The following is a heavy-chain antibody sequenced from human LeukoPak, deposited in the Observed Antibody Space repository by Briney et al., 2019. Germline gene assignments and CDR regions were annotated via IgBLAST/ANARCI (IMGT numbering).Heavy chain of an antibody. Sequence: SSETLSLTCSVSGGSITGYYWSWLRQPPGKRLEWIGYIFYSGSSHYNPSLKSRVTMSVDTSENQLSLRLSSVTAADTALYYCARAHTSNWYMDSWGRGTLVTVSS. V-gene: IGHV4-59*01. CDR2: IFYSGSS. D-gene: IGHD6-13*01. J-gene: IGHJ4*02. CDR1: GGSITGYY. CDR3: ARAHTSNWYMDS.